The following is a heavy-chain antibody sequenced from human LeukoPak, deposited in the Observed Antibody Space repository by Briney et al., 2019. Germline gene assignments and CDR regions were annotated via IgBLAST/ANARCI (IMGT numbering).Heavy chain of an antibody. CDR1: GGSISSYY. CDR2: IYYSGST. D-gene: IGHD5-24*01. V-gene: IGHV4-59*08. Sequence: PSETLSLTCTVSGGSISSYYWSWIRQPPGKGLEWIGYIYYSGSTNYNPSLKSRVTISVDTSKNQFSLKLSSVTAADTAVYYCARHVKMAKKFDPWGQGTLVTVSS. CDR3: ARHVKMAKKFDP. J-gene: IGHJ5*02.